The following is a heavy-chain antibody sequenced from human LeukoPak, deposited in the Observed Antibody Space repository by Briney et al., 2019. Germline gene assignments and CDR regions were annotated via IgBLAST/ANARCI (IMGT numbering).Heavy chain of an antibody. CDR2: IYYSGST. J-gene: IGHJ4*02. Sequence: SETLSLTCTVSGGSISIYYWSWIRQPPGKGLEWIGYIYYSGSTNYNPSLKSRVTISVDTPKNQFSLKLSSVTAADTAVYYCATGIAARPSYYFDYWGQGTLVTVSS. D-gene: IGHD6-6*01. V-gene: IGHV4-59*08. CDR1: GGSISIYY. CDR3: ATGIAARPSYYFDY.